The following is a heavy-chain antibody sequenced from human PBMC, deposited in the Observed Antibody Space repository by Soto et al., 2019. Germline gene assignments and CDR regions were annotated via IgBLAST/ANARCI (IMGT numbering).Heavy chain of an antibody. CDR3: ATLAPHDYDRSGLWPFDY. Sequence: QVQLVESGGGVVQPGRSLRLSCAASGFTFSSYGMHWVRQAPGKGLEWVAVISYDGSNKYYADSVKGRFTISRDNSKNTLYLQRNSLRAEDRAVYYCATLAPHDYDRSGLWPFDYWGQGTLGTVSS. CDR1: GFTFSSYG. J-gene: IGHJ4*02. D-gene: IGHD3-22*01. CDR2: ISYDGSNK. V-gene: IGHV3-30*03.